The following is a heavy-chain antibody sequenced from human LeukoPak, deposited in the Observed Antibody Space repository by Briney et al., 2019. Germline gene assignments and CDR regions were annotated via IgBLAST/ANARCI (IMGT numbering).Heavy chain of an antibody. J-gene: IGHJ5*02. D-gene: IGHD3-3*01. CDR3: ARHLFNERDFWSGPLNWFDP. CDR1: GGSISSSSYY. CDR2: XXXXGST. Sequence: PSETLSLTCTVSGGSISSSSYYWGWIRQPPGKXXXXXXXXXXXGSTYYNPSLKSRVTISVDTSKNQFSLKLSSVTAADTAVYYCARHLFNERDFWSGPLNWFDPWGQGTLVTVSS. V-gene: IGHV4-39*01.